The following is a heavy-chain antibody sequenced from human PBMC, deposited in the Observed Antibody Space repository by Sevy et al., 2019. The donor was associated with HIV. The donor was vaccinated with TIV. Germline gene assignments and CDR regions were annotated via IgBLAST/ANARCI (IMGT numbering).Heavy chain of an antibody. CDR3: ASLHREYSDSYAFSMFFFDY. CDR2: IYHSGST. CDR1: GGSISSDNF. J-gene: IGHJ4*02. Sequence: SETLSLTCAVSGGSISSDNFWSWVRQPPGKGLEWIGDIYHSGSTNYSPSLGSRVTMSVDKSKNQFSLRLTSVTTADTAVYFFASLHREYSDSYAFSMFFFDYWGQGALVTASS. V-gene: IGHV4-4*02. D-gene: IGHD3-16*01.